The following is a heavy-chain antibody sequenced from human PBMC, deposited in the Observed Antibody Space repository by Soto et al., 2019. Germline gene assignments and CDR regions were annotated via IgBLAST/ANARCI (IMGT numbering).Heavy chain of an antibody. J-gene: IGHJ4*02. D-gene: IGHD4-17*01. CDR1: GFTFDDYA. CDR2: ISWNSGSI. Sequence: GGSLRLSCAASGFTFDDYAMHWVRQAPGKGLEWVSGISWNSGSIGYADSVKGRFTISRDNAKNSLYLQMNSLRAEDTALYYCAKGPYGDYVGGVENWGQGTLVTVSS. V-gene: IGHV3-9*01. CDR3: AKGPYGDYVGGVEN.